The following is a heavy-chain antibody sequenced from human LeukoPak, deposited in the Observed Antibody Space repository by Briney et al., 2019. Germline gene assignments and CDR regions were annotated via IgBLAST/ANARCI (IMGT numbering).Heavy chain of an antibody. D-gene: IGHD6-13*01. CDR2: FDPEEGET. V-gene: IGHV1-24*01. Sequence: ASVKVSCKVHGDTVSELSIHWLRQVPGKGLEWMGGFDPEEGETVYAQKFQGRVTMTEDTSTDTVNMDLSSLRSDDTAFYCATTEATAAIERGEGTFEIWGQGTMVIVSS. CDR3: ATTEATAAIERGEGTFEI. CDR1: GDTVSELS. J-gene: IGHJ3*02.